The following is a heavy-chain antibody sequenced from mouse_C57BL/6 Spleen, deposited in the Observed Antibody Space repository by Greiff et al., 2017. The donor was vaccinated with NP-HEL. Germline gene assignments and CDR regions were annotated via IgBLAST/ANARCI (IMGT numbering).Heavy chain of an antibody. V-gene: IGHV14-2*01. CDR3: AKGAY. D-gene: IGHD3-3*01. Sequence: EVQRVESGAELVKPGASVKLSCTASGFNIKDYYMHWVRQRTEQGLEWIGRIGPGDGNTKYAPKFQGKATITADTSSNTAYLQLSSLTSEDTAVEYWAKGAYWGQGTLVTVSA. J-gene: IGHJ3*01. CDR2: IGPGDGNT. CDR1: GFNIKDYY.